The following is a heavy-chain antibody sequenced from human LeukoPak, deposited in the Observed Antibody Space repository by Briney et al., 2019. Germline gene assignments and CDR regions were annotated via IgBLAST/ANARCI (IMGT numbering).Heavy chain of an antibody. D-gene: IGHD2-21*02. V-gene: IGHV4-34*01. CDR1: GGAFRDHQ. Sequence: PSETLSLTCAVYGGAFRDHQWSWIRQPPGKGLEWIGSIYYSGSTYYNPSLKSRVTISVDTSKNQFSLKLRSVTAADTAVYYCASEVVTSIEYFQHWGQGTLVTVSS. CDR2: IYYSGST. J-gene: IGHJ1*01. CDR3: ASEVVTSIEYFQH.